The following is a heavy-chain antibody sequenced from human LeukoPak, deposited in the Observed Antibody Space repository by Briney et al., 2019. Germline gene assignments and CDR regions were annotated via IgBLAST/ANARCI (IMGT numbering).Heavy chain of an antibody. D-gene: IGHD3-22*01. Sequence: SETLSLTCTVSGGSISNYYWSWIRQPPGKGLEWIGYIYYSGSTNYNPSLKSRVTISVDTSKNQFSLKLSPVTAADTAVYYCARHGIEYYYDSSGYFDYWGQGTLVTVSS. CDR1: GGSISNYY. J-gene: IGHJ4*02. V-gene: IGHV4-59*08. CDR3: ARHGIEYYYDSSGYFDY. CDR2: IYYSGST.